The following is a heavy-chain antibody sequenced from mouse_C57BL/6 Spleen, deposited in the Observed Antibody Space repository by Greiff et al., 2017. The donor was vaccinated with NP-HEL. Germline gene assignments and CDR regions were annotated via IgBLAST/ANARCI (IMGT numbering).Heavy chain of an antibody. Sequence: VQLQQSGAELAKPGASVKLSCKASGYTFTSYWMHWVKQRPGQGLEWIGYINPSSGYTKYNQKFKDKAPLIEDKSSSTADMQRSSLTYEDSAVYYCARSEAYDEGMDYWGQGTSVTVSS. CDR2: INPSSGYT. CDR3: ARSEAYDEGMDY. J-gene: IGHJ4*01. CDR1: GYTFTSYW. V-gene: IGHV1-7*01. D-gene: IGHD2-12*01.